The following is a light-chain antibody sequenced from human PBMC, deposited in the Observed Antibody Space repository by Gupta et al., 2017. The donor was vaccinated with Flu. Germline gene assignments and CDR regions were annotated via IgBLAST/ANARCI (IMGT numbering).Light chain of an antibody. V-gene: IGLV1-40*01. CDR3: QSYDSRLSGGV. Sequence: QSVLTQPPSVSGAPGQRVTISCTGSSSNIGAGYDVHWYQKLPGTAPKLLIYGNSNRPSGVPDRFAGSKAGTSASRAIXGXQAEDEXDYYGQSYDSRLSGGVFGGGTKLTVL. CDR1: SSNIGAGYD. CDR2: GNS. J-gene: IGLJ3*02.